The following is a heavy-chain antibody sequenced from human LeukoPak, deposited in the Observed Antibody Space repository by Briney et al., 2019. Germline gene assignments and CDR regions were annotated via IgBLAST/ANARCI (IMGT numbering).Heavy chain of an antibody. J-gene: IGHJ4*02. Sequence: PGKSLRLSCAASGFTFSSYGMHWVRQAPGKGLEWVAVIWYDGSNKYYADSVKGRFTISRDNSKNTLYLQMNSLRAEDTAVYYCARDPGYYSGGSCYGYFDYWGQGTLVTVSS. V-gene: IGHV3-33*01. CDR2: IWYDGSNK. CDR3: ARDPGYYSGGSCYGYFDY. D-gene: IGHD2-15*01. CDR1: GFTFSSYG.